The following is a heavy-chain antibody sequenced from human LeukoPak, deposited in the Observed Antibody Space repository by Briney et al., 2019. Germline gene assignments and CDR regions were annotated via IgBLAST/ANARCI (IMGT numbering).Heavy chain of an antibody. J-gene: IGHJ5*02. D-gene: IGHD6-13*01. V-gene: IGHV4-59*01. CDR1: GGSISSYY. CDR3: ARDNGSSEWAWFDP. CDR2: IYYSGST. Sequence: PSETLSLTCTVSGGSISSYYWSWIRQPPGKGPEWIGYIYYSGSTNYNPSLKSRVTISVDTSKNQFSLKLSSVTAADTAVYYCARDNGSSEWAWFDPWGQGTLVTVSS.